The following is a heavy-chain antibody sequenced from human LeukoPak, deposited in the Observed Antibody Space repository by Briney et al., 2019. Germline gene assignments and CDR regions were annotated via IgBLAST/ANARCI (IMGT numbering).Heavy chain of an antibody. J-gene: IGHJ4*02. CDR3: ARRNTMVRGVIISPQQFDY. CDR2: IYPGDSDT. D-gene: IGHD3-10*01. CDR1: GYSFTSYW. Sequence: GESLKISCKGSGYSFTSYWIGWVRQMPGKGLEWMGIIYPGDSDTRYSPSFQGQVTISADKSISTAYLQWSSLKASDTAMYYCARRNTMVRGVIISPQQFDYWGQGTLVTVSS. V-gene: IGHV5-51*01.